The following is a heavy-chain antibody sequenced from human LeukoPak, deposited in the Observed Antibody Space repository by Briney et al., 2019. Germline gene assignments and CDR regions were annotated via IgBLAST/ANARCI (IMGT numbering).Heavy chain of an antibody. D-gene: IGHD5-18*01. CDR1: GGSISSYY. J-gene: IGHJ3*02. V-gene: IGHV4-59*12. CDR2: IYHSGST. CDR3: AREAQDRVQLWGYDAFDI. Sequence: SETLSLTCTVSGGSISSYYWGWIRQPPGKGLEWIGNIYHSGSTYYNPSLKSRVTISVDTSKNQFSLKLSSVTAADTAVYYCAREAQDRVQLWGYDAFDIWGQGTMVTVSS.